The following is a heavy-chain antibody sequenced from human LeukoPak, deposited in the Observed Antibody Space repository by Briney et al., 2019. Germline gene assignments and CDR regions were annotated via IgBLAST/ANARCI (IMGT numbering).Heavy chain of an antibody. D-gene: IGHD3-16*02. V-gene: IGHV1-46*01. CDR1: VYTFTSYY. CDR3: ARSNYDYVWGTYRAPDAFDI. CDR2: INPSGGST. Sequence: ASVKVSCMASVYTFTSYYMHWVRQAPGQGLEWMGIINPSGGSTSYAQKFQGRVTITADESTSTAYMELSSLRSEDTAVYYCARSNYDYVWGTYRAPDAFDIWGQGTMVTVSS. J-gene: IGHJ3*02.